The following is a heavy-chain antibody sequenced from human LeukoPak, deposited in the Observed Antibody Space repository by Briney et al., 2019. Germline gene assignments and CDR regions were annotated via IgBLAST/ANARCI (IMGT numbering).Heavy chain of an antibody. D-gene: IGHD1-26*01. V-gene: IGHV3-48*04. CDR2: ISSSSSSI. CDR1: GFTFSTYS. CDR3: ARGLVAAIRTMDY. Sequence: GGSLRLSCAASGFTFSTYSMNWVRQAPGKGLEWVSYISSSSSSIYYTDSVKGRFTISRDNAKNSLYLQMNSLRAEDTAVYYCARGLVAAIRTMDYWGQGTLVTVSS. J-gene: IGHJ4*02.